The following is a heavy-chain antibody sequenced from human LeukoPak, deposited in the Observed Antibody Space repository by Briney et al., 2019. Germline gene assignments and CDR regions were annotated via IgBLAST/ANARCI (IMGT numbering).Heavy chain of an antibody. CDR3: AKGTLDIVVVPAAPKVYYFDY. CDR1: GFTFSSYA. V-gene: IGHV3-23*01. D-gene: IGHD2-2*01. CDR2: ISGSGGST. J-gene: IGHJ4*02. Sequence: GGSLRLSCAASGFTFSSYAMSWVRQAPGKGLEWVSAISGSGGSTYYADSVKGRFTISRDNSRNTLYLQMNSLRAEDTAVYYCAKGTLDIVVVPAAPKVYYFDYWGQGTLVTVSS.